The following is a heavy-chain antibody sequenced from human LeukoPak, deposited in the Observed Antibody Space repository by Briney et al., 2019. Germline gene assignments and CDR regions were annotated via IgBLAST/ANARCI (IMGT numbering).Heavy chain of an antibody. CDR3: ARLRILYCSGGSCPILDY. V-gene: IGHV4-59*01. Sequence: SETLSLTCTVSGGSISSYYWSWIRQPPGKGLEWLGYIYYSGSTNYNPSLKSRVTISVDTSKNQFSLKLSSVTAADTAVYYCARLRILYCSGGSCPILDYWGQGTLVTVSS. CDR1: GGSISSYY. J-gene: IGHJ4*02. CDR2: IYYSGST. D-gene: IGHD2-15*01.